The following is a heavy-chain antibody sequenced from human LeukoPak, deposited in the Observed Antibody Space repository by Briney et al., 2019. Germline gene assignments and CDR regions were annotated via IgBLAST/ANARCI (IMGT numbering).Heavy chain of an antibody. CDR1: GFTFSSYG. V-gene: IGHV3-30*03. CDR3: ARDNGSVDY. Sequence: GGSLRLSCAASGFTFSSYGMHWVRQAPGRGLEWVAVISYDGSNKYYADSVKGRFTISRDNAKNSLYLQMNSLRAEDTAVYYCARDNGSVDYWGQGTLVTVSS. J-gene: IGHJ4*02. CDR2: ISYDGSNK.